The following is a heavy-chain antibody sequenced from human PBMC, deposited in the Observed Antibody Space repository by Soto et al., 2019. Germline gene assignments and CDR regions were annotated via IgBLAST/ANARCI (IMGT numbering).Heavy chain of an antibody. CDR2: TYYRSKWYN. Sequence: SQPLSLTCALSGESVSSNSAAWNWIRQSPSRGLEWLGRTYYRSKWYNDYAVSVKSRITINPDTSKNQFSLQLNSVTPEDTAVYYCARYHVLRFLESPQANYYYGMDVWGQGTTVTVSS. CDR3: ARYHVLRFLESPQANYYYGMDV. J-gene: IGHJ6*02. CDR1: GESVSSNSAA. V-gene: IGHV6-1*01. D-gene: IGHD3-3*01.